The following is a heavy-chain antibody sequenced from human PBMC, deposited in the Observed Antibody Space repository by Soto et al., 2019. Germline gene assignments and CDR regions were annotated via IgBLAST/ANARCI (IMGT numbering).Heavy chain of an antibody. CDR1: GGTFRNSA. D-gene: IGHD1-1*01. V-gene: IGHV1-69*12. CDR3: ARDNDRPQLGGNYYYLLDV. J-gene: IGHJ6*02. Sequence: QVQLEQSGPEVKKPGSSVKVSCKASGGTFRNSAISWVRQAPGQGLEWMGGIMPIFRTPDYAQKFQGRVTITADESASTADMELTGLRADDTAVYYCARDNDRPQLGGNYYYLLDVWGHGTTVTVSS. CDR2: IMPIFRTP.